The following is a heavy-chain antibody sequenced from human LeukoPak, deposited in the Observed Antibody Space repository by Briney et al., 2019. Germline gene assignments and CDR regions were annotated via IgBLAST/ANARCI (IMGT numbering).Heavy chain of an antibody. V-gene: IGHV4-38-2*02. J-gene: IGHJ4*02. CDR1: GYSISTGYY. CDR3: ARQNYGIYNY. Sequence: PSETLSLTCTVSGYSISTGYYWDWIRQPPGKGLEWIGTFYHGGSTYYNPSLKSRVTISVDTSKNQFSLKLSSVTAADTAVYYCARQNYGIYNYWGQGTLVTVSS. D-gene: IGHD3-10*01. CDR2: FYHGGST.